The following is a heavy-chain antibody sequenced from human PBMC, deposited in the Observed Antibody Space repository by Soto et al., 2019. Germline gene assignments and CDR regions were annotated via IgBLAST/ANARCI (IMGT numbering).Heavy chain of an antibody. CDR2: IYSDGTT. CDR3: ARDTHIALRSDW. D-gene: IGHD3-9*01. J-gene: IGHJ4*02. Sequence: EAQLVESGGGLVQAGGSLRLSCAVSGFSVSNNYMTWVRQAPGKGLEWVSVIYSDGTTYHADSVKGRFIASRDNSQNTLYLQMNNLRVEDTAVYYCARDTHIALRSDWWGLGTLVTVAS. V-gene: IGHV3-66*01. CDR1: GFSVSNNY.